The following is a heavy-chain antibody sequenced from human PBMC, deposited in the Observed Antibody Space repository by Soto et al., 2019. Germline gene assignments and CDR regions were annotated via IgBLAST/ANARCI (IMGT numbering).Heavy chain of an antibody. Sequence: ASVKVSCKASGYTFTSYGISWVRQAPGQRLEWMGWISAYNGNTNYAQKLQGRVTMTTDTSTSTAYMELRSLRSDDTAVYYCARSPYDYIWGSYRRQYFLDVWGQGTTVTVSS. J-gene: IGHJ6*02. D-gene: IGHD3-16*02. V-gene: IGHV1-18*01. CDR3: ARSPYDYIWGSYRRQYFLDV. CDR1: GYTFTSYG. CDR2: ISAYNGNT.